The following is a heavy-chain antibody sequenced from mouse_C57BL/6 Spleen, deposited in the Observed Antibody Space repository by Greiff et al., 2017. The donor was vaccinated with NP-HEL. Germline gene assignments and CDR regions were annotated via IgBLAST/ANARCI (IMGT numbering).Heavy chain of an antibody. CDR1: GYTFTSYW. CDR2: IHPNSGST. J-gene: IGHJ4*01. CDR3: ARVPMVTTRYYAMDY. Sequence: VQLQQPGAELVKPGASVKLSCKASGYTFTSYWMHWVKQRPGQGLEWIGMIHPNSGSTNYNEKFKSKPTLTVDKSSSTAYMQLSSLTSEDSAVYFCARVPMVTTRYYAMDYWGQGTSVTVSS. D-gene: IGHD2-2*01. V-gene: IGHV1-64*01.